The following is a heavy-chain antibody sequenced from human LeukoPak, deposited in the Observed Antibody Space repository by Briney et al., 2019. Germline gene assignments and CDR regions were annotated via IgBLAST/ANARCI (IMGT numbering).Heavy chain of an antibody. V-gene: IGHV4-59*01. D-gene: IGHD5-24*01. CDR1: GGSISSYS. J-gene: IGHJ4*02. CDR3: ASGRDGLHTFDY. CDR2: IYYSGST. Sequence: SETLSLTCTVSGGSISSYSWTWIRQPPGKGLEWIGSIYYSGSTNYNPSLKSRVTISVDTSKNQFSLKLSSVTAADTAVYYCASGRDGLHTFDYWGQGTLVTVSS.